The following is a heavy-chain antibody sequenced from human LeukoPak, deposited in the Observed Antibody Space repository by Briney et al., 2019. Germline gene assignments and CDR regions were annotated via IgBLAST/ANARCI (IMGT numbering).Heavy chain of an antibody. V-gene: IGHV3-48*03. CDR2: ISSSGSTI. D-gene: IGHD3-10*01. CDR3: ARRVVTMVRGVMTNWFDP. J-gene: IGHJ5*02. Sequence: SGGSLRLSCAASGFTFSSYAMNWVRQAPGKGLEWVSYISSSGSTIYYADSVKGRFTISRDNAKNSLYLQMNSLRAEDTAVYYCARRVVTMVRGVMTNWFDPWGQGTLVTVSS. CDR1: GFTFSSYA.